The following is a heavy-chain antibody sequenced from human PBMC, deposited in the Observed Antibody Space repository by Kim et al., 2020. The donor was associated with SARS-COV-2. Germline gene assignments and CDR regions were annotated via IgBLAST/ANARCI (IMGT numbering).Heavy chain of an antibody. CDR1: GYTFTGYY. V-gene: IGHV1-2*02. J-gene: IGHJ3*02. CDR2: INPNSGGT. Sequence: ASVKVSCKASGYTFTGYYMHWVRQAPGQGLEWMGWINPNSGGTNYAQKFQGRVTMTRDTSISTAYMELSRLRSDDTAVYYCARPRSGWTRGNAFDIWGQGTMVTVSS. D-gene: IGHD6-19*01. CDR3: ARPRSGWTRGNAFDI.